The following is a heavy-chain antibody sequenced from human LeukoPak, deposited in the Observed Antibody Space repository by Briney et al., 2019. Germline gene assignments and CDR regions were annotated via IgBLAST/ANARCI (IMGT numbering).Heavy chain of an antibody. V-gene: IGHV3-48*03. CDR2: ISSSGSTI. J-gene: IGHJ4*02. D-gene: IGHD2-15*01. CDR3: ARVWVVVAATDH. Sequence: PGGSLRLSCAASGFTFSSYDMNWVRQAPGKGLEWVSYISSSGSTIYYADSVKGRFTISRDNAKNSLYLQMNSLRAEDTAVYYCARVWVVVAATDHWGQGTLVTVSS. CDR1: GFTFSSYD.